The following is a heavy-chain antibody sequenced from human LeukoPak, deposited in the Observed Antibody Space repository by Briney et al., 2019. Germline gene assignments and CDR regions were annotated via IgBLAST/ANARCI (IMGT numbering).Heavy chain of an antibody. V-gene: IGHV4-61*02. Sequence: SQTLSLTCTDSGGSISSGSYLWSWIRQPAGKGLEWIGRINTNGDTNYNPSLKSRVTISVDTSKSQFSLKLNSVTAADTAVYYCVRIGAAGHIYANWFDPWGQGTLVSVSS. CDR3: VRIGAAGHIYANWFDP. J-gene: IGHJ5*02. CDR2: INTNGDT. CDR1: GGSISSGSYL. D-gene: IGHD6-13*01.